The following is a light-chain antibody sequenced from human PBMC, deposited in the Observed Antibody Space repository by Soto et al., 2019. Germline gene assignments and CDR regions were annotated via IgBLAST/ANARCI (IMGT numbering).Light chain of an antibody. Sequence: DIHVTQSPSSLPASLGDRVTITCRASENIKNYLIWYQQKPGKAPKLLIYGASTLKTGVPSRFSGSGAGTYFTFTIGGLQPDDFATYYCAQIYTAQWTFGQGTRVDLK. CDR2: GAS. J-gene: IGKJ1*01. V-gene: IGKV1-39*01. CDR1: ENIKNY. CDR3: AQIYTAQWT.